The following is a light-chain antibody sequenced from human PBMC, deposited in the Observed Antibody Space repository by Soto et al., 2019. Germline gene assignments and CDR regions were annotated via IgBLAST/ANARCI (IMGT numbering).Light chain of an antibody. CDR2: AAS. Sequence: IQMTQSPSTLPASVGDRVTITCRASQSISNWLAWYQQKPGTAPKVLIYAASSLQSGVPSRFSGSGSGTDFTLTISSLQPEDFATYYCLQDYSYPQTFGQGTKVDIK. J-gene: IGKJ1*01. CDR1: QSISNW. CDR3: LQDYSYPQT. V-gene: IGKV1-6*01.